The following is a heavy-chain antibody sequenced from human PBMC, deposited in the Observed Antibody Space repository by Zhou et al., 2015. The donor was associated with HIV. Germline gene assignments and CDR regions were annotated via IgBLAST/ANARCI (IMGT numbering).Heavy chain of an antibody. CDR1: GGTFSSYA. V-gene: IGHV1-69*06. Sequence: QVQLVQSGAEVKKPGSSVKVSCKASGGTFSSYAISWVRQAPGQGLEWMGGIIPIFGTANYAQKFQGRVTITADKSTSTAYMELSSLRSEDTAVYYCARGVDTYYDFWRGYYYYGMDVWGQGTTVTVSS. J-gene: IGHJ6*02. D-gene: IGHD3-3*01. CDR2: IIPIFGTA. CDR3: ARGVDTYYDFWRGYYYYGMDV.